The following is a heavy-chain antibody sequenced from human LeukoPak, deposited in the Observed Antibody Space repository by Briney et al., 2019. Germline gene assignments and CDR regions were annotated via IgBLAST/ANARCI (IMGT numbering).Heavy chain of an antibody. CDR1: GGSISSSSYY. CDR3: ARRIAVAGTGSFDP. D-gene: IGHD6-19*01. Sequence: SETLSLTCTVPGGSISSSSYYWGWIRQPPGKGLEWIGSIYYSGSTYYNPSLKSRVTISVDTSKNQFSLKLSSVTAADTAVYYCARRIAVAGTGSFDPWGQGTLVTVSS. CDR2: IYYSGST. J-gene: IGHJ5*02. V-gene: IGHV4-39*01.